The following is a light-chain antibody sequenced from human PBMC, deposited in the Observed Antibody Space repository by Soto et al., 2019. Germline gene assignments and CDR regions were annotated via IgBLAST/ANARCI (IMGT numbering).Light chain of an antibody. CDR2: GAS. J-gene: IGKJ5*01. Sequence: EIVMTQSPATLSVSPGERATLSCRASQSISSNLAWYQQKPGQAPRLLIYGASTRATGIPDRFSGSGSGTEFTLTISRVAPEDYAVYYCQQYHWAPDTFGQGTRLEIK. V-gene: IGKV3-15*01. CDR1: QSISSN. CDR3: QQYHWAPDT.